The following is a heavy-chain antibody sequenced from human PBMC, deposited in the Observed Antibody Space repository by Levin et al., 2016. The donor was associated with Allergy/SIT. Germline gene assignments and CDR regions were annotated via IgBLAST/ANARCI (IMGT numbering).Heavy chain of an antibody. D-gene: IGHD2-8*01. CDR3: AKDVFCNSASCTYVSWFDP. Sequence: GESLKISCAASGVMFTSYAMHWVRQAPGKGLEWVAVVSYDGSLKYYADYVKGRSTISRDNSKNTLYLQMDSLRGEDTAVYYCAKDVFCNSASCTYVSWFDPWGQGTRVTVSS. V-gene: IGHV3-30*04. CDR2: VSYDGSLK. CDR1: GVMFTSYA. J-gene: IGHJ5*02.